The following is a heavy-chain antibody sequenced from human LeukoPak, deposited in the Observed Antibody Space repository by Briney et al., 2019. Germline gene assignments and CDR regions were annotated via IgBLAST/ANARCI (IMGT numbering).Heavy chain of an antibody. V-gene: IGHV3-30*18. J-gene: IGHJ4*02. CDR1: GFTFSSYG. CDR2: ISYDGSNK. CDR3: AKMNDYGGDFDY. Sequence: GKSLRLSCAASGFTFSSYGMHWVRQAPGKGLEWVAVISYDGSNKYYADSVKGRFTISRDNSKNTLYLQMNSLRAEDTAVYYCAKMNDYGGDFDYWGQGTLVTVSS. D-gene: IGHD4-23*01.